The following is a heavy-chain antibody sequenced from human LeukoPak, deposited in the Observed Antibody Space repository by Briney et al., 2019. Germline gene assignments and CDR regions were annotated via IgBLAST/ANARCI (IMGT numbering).Heavy chain of an antibody. J-gene: IGHJ4*02. CDR1: GFTFSGSA. Sequence: GGSLRLSCAASGFTFSGSAKHWVRQASGKGLEWVGRIRSKANSYATAYAASVKGRFTISRDNSKNTLYLQMNSLRAEDTAVYYCARGASPEDYYFDYWGQGTLVTVSS. CDR3: ARGASPEDYYFDY. V-gene: IGHV3-73*01. D-gene: IGHD1-14*01. CDR2: IRSKANSYAT.